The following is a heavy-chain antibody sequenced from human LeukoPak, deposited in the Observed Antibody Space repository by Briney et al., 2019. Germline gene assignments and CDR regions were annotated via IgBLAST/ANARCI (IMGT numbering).Heavy chain of an antibody. D-gene: IGHD3-10*01. V-gene: IGHV5-10-1*01. CDR3: ARAGSGKKDNNWFDP. Sequence: PGESLRISCKGSGYSFTSYWISWVRQMPGKGLEWRGRIDPSDSYTNYSPSFQGHVTISADKSISTAYLQWSSLKASDTAMYYCARAGSGKKDNNWFDPWGQGTLVTVSS. J-gene: IGHJ5*02. CDR1: GYSFTSYW. CDR2: IDPSDSYT.